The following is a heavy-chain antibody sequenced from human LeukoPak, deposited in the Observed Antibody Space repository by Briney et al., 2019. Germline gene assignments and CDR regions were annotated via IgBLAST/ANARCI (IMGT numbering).Heavy chain of an antibody. Sequence: GGSLRLSCAASGFTFSSYGMSWVRQAPGKGLEWVSGVSESGGSTYYTDSVRGRFTISRDNSRNTLYLQMNSLRAEDTAIYYCTKWNGYGDYWGQGILVTVSS. CDR2: VSESGGST. D-gene: IGHD3-3*01. CDR1: GFTFSSYG. CDR3: TKWNGYGDY. J-gene: IGHJ4*02. V-gene: IGHV3-23*01.